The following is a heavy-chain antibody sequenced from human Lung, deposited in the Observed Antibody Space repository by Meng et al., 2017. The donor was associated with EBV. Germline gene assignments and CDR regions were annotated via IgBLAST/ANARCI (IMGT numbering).Heavy chain of an antibody. CDR3: ARESFNSGWYSDY. D-gene: IGHD6-19*01. CDR1: GDSISDYF. Sequence: QVQPQESGPGLVKSSETLSLTCTVSGDSISDYFWNWIRQPAGKGLEWIGRIYSSGITNYNPSLQSRVTMSVDTSKNQFSLKLYSVTAADTAVYYCARESFNSGWYSDYWGQGTLVTVSS. V-gene: IGHV4-4*07. CDR2: IYSSGIT. J-gene: IGHJ4*02.